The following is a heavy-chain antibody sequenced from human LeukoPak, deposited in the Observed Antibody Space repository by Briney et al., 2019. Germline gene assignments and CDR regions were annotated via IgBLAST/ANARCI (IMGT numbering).Heavy chain of an antibody. Sequence: GGSLRLSCAASGFTFSNYAMSWVRQAPGKGLEWVSAFSGSGGSTYYADSVKGRFTISRDNSKNTLYLQMNSLRAGDTAVYYCATRGLSRFGFWGQGTLVTVSS. CDR2: FSGSGGST. V-gene: IGHV3-23*01. CDR3: ATRGLSRFGF. CDR1: GFTFSNYA. D-gene: IGHD2/OR15-2a*01. J-gene: IGHJ4*02.